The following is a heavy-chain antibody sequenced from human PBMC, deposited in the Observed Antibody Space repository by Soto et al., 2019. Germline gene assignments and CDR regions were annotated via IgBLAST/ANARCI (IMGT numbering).Heavy chain of an antibody. V-gene: IGHV3-66*04. D-gene: IGHD3-16*01. J-gene: IGHJ3*02. CDR3: ARLFSDYIWGSWPNMMSDDAFDI. Sequence: PGGSLRLSCAASGFSVSSNYMSWVRQAPGKGLEWVSVIYSGGSTYYADSVKGRFTISRDNSKNTLYLQMSSLRAEDTAVYYCARLFSDYIWGSWPNMMSDDAFDIWGQGTMVTVTS. CDR1: GFSVSSNY. CDR2: IYSGGST.